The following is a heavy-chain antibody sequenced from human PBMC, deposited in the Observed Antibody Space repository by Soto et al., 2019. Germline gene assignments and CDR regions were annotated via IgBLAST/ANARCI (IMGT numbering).Heavy chain of an antibody. D-gene: IGHD1-1*01. CDR3: ARDGERDTGLNFYYYLHGMDA. Sequence: GASVKVSCQASGYTFTTYGISWVRQAPGQGLEWMGWISPYNGTTKYAEKFQGEMTMTTDTATSTAYMDLRSLRSDDTAVYYCARDGERDTGLNFYYYLHGMDAWGQGTRVTVSS. J-gene: IGHJ6*02. V-gene: IGHV1-18*04. CDR2: ISPYNGTT. CDR1: GYTFTTYG.